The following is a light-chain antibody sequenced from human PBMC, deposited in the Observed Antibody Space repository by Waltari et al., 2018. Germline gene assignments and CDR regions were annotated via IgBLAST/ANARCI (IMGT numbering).Light chain of an antibody. J-gene: IGLJ2*01. Sequence: QSALTQPPSVSGSPGQSVTISCTGTCSDIGPYKRVSWYQQPPGTAPKLIIFEVTNRPSGVPDLFSGSQSGYTASLTISGLQAEDEAHYYCAAWTDTSKIVFGGGTRVTVL. CDR3: AAWTDTSKIV. CDR1: CSDIGPYKR. CDR2: EVT. V-gene: IGLV2-18*02.